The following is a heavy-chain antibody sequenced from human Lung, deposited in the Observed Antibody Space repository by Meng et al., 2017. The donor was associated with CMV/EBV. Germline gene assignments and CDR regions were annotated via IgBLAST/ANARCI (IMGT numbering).Heavy chain of an antibody. CDR1: GGTFSSYT. CDR2: IIPILGIA. Sequence: SXXVSCKASGGTFSSYTISWVRQAPGQGLEWMGRIIPILGIANYAQKFQGRVTITADKSTSTAYMELSSLRSEDTAVYYCARVGRNFYVMDFWGRGSAVTVS. D-gene: IGHD1-14*01. J-gene: IGHJ6*02. CDR3: ARVGRNFYVMDF. V-gene: IGHV1-69*02.